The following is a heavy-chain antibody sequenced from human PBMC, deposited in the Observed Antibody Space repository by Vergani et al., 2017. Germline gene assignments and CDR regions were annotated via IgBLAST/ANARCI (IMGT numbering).Heavy chain of an antibody. CDR1: GYTFTGYY. Sequence: QVQLVQSGAEVKKPGASVKVSCKASGYTFTGYYMHWVRQAPGQGLEWMGWINPNSGGTNYAQKFQGRVTMTRDTSISTAYMELSKLRSDDTAVYYCARGVSSGWYKGPWFDPWGQGTLVTVSS. V-gene: IGHV1-2*02. CDR2: INPNSGGT. CDR3: ARGVSSGWYKGPWFDP. D-gene: IGHD6-19*01. J-gene: IGHJ5*02.